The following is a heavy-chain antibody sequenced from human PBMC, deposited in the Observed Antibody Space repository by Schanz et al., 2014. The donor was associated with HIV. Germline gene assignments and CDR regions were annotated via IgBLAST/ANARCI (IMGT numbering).Heavy chain of an antibody. CDR3: AKVLIPMIAVPXXRISL. CDR2: ISWNSGSI. CDR1: GFTFDEYA. J-gene: IGHJ6*02. Sequence: ESGGGLVQPGRSLRLSCAASGFTFDEYAMHWVREGQVKGLEWVSSISWNSGSIDYADSAKGRFTISRDNAKNSLYLQMNSLRAEDTAVYYCAKVLIPMIAVPXXRISLWAQGTTVTVSS. D-gene: IGHD3-22*01. V-gene: IGHV3-9*01.